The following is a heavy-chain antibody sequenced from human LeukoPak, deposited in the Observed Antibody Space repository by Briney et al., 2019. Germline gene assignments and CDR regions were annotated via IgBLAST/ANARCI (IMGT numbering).Heavy chain of an antibody. J-gene: IGHJ4*02. D-gene: IGHD2-21*02. Sequence: PGGSLRLSCAASGFTFSSYAMSWVRQAPGKGLEWVSAISGSGGSTYYADSVKGRFTISRDTSKNTLYLQMNSLRAEDTAVCYCAKDPPYCGGDCHFDYWGQGTLVTVSS. CDR2: ISGSGGST. V-gene: IGHV3-23*01. CDR3: AKDPPYCGGDCHFDY. CDR1: GFTFSSYA.